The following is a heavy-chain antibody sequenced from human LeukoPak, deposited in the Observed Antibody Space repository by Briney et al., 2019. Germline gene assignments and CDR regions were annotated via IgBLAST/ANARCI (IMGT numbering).Heavy chain of an antibody. D-gene: IGHD1-26*01. V-gene: IGHV1-24*01. Sequence: GASVKVSCKASGYTFTSYGISWVRQAPGKGLEWMGGFDPEDGETIYAQKFQGRVTMTEDTSTDTAYMELSSLRSEDTAVYYCATDRVSGSYGYWGQGTLVTVSS. CDR3: ATDRVSGSYGY. CDR2: FDPEDGET. J-gene: IGHJ4*02. CDR1: GYTFTSYG.